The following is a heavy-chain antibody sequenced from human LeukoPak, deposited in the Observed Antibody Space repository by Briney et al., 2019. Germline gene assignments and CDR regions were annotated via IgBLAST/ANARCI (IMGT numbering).Heavy chain of an antibody. J-gene: IGHJ3*02. Sequence: GGSLRLSCAASGFSFNSYWMYWVRQVPGKGLVWVSRVNNDGTGTTYADSVKGRFTISRDNAKNTVYLQMNSLRDEDTAVYYCARGGPDHASDIWGQGTMVTVSS. CDR3: ARGGPDHASDI. D-gene: IGHD1-14*01. V-gene: IGHV3-74*01. CDR1: GFSFNSYW. CDR2: VNNDGTGT.